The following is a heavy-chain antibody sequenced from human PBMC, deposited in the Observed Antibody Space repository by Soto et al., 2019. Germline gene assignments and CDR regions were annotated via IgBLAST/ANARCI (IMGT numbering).Heavy chain of an antibody. CDR3: ANSYRKGTRYFDWLEASYYFDY. V-gene: IGHV3-23*01. Sequence: EVQLLASGGGLVQPGGSLRLSCAASGFTFSSYAMSWVRQAPGKGLEWVSAISGSGGSTYYADSVKGRFTISRDNSKNTLYLQMNSLRAEDTAVYYCANSYRKGTRYFDWLEASYYFDYWGQGTLVTVSS. J-gene: IGHJ4*02. D-gene: IGHD3-9*01. CDR1: GFTFSSYA. CDR2: ISGSGGST.